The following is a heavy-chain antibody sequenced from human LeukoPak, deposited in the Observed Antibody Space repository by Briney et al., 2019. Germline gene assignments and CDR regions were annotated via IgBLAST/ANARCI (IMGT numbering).Heavy chain of an antibody. V-gene: IGHV4-4*08. Sequence: PSETLSLTCTVSGDSFSYFYWSWIRQPPGKGLEWIGYIYNSGSTNYNPSLKSRVTISVDTSKNQFSLKLSSVTAADTAVYYRARDGYSSGWYPRYRDNWFDPWGQGTLVTVSS. CDR2: IYNSGST. CDR1: GDSFSYFY. J-gene: IGHJ5*02. CDR3: ARDGYSSGWYPRYRDNWFDP. D-gene: IGHD6-19*01.